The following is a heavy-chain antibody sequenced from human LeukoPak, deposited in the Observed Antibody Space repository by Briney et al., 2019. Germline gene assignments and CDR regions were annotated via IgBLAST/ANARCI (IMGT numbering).Heavy chain of an antibody. CDR3: AKTVGTGDSSGYYSRAFSYFDY. V-gene: IGHV3-23*01. Sequence: GGSLRLSCAASGFTFSSYAMSWVRQAPGKGLEWVSAICGSGGSKYFADSVKGRFTISRDNSKNTLYLQMNSLRAEDTAVYYCAKTVGTGDSSGYYSRAFSYFDYWGQGTLVTVSS. D-gene: IGHD3-22*01. CDR1: GFTFSSYA. J-gene: IGHJ4*02. CDR2: ICGSGGSK.